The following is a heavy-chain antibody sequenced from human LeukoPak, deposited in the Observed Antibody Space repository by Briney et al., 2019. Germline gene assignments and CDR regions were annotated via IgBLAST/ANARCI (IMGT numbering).Heavy chain of an antibody. J-gene: IGHJ4*02. CDR2: IYSDGSST. D-gene: IGHD2-2*01. CDR3: ARGGSTSLKD. Sequence: PGGSLRLSCAASGSTFSSFWMHWVRQAPGQRLVWVSRIYSDGSSTNYADSVKGRFTISRDNANNTLYLQMNSLRAEDTAVYYCARGGSTSLKDWGQGTLVTVSS. V-gene: IGHV3-74*01. CDR1: GSTFSSFW.